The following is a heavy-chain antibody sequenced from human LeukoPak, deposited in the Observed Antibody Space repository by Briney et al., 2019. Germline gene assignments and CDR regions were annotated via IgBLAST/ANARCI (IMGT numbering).Heavy chain of an antibody. V-gene: IGHV4-34*01. CDR3: ARGRVATMVREPNWFDP. D-gene: IGHD3-10*01. CDR1: GGSFSGYY. Sequence: SETLSLTCAVYGGSFSGYYWSWIRQPPGKGLEWIGEINHSGSTNYNPSLKSRVTISVDTSKNQFSLELSSVTAADTAVYYCARGRVATMVREPNWFDPWGQGTLVTVSS. J-gene: IGHJ5*02. CDR2: INHSGST.